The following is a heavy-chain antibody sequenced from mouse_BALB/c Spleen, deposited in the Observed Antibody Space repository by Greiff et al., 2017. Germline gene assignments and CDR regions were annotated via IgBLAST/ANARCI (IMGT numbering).Heavy chain of an antibody. CDR3: ARRGHDGDYFDY. CDR2: ISSGGSYT. J-gene: IGHJ2*01. V-gene: IGHV5-9-3*01. D-gene: IGHD2-12*01. Sequence: EVKLVESGGGLVKPGGSLKLSCAASGFTFSSYAMSWVRQTPEKRLEWVATISSGGSYTYYPDSVKGRFTISRDNAKNTLYLQMSSLRSEDTAMYYCARRGHDGDYFDYWGQGTTLTVSS. CDR1: GFTFSSYA.